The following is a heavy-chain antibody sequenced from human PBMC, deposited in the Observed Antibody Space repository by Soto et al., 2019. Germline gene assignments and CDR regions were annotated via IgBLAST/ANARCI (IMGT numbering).Heavy chain of an antibody. D-gene: IGHD3-10*01. CDR1: GGSITSGDYY. CDR2: INHSGST. J-gene: IGHJ4*02. Sequence: SETLSLTCTVSGGSITSGDYYWSWIRQHPGKGLEWIGEINHSGSTNYNPSLKSRVTISVDTSKNQFSLKLSSVTAADTAVYYCAGTGLRYYGSGSYYNYRLGYWGQGTLVTVSS. V-gene: IGHV4-31*03. CDR3: AGTGLRYYGSGSYYNYRLGY.